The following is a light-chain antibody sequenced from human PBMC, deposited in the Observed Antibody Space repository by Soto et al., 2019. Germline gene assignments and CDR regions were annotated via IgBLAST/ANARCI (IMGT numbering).Light chain of an antibody. CDR3: QQRSNWPPNT. J-gene: IGKJ2*01. CDR2: DAS. V-gene: IGKV3-11*01. Sequence: EIVLTQSPATLSLSPGERATLSCRASQSVSSDLAWYQQKPGQAPRLLIYDASNRAAGIPARFSGSGSGTDFTLTISSLEPEDFAVYYCQQRSNWPPNTVGQGTKVDIK. CDR1: QSVSSD.